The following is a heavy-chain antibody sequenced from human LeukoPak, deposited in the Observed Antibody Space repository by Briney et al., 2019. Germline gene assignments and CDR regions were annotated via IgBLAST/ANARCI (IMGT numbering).Heavy chain of an antibody. CDR2: ISYDGSTK. CDR1: GFTFSTYG. CDR3: AKLYTAGDYYYYYYMDV. D-gene: IGHD5-18*01. V-gene: IGHV3-30*18. Sequence: GGSLRLSCTASGFTFSTYGMHWVRQAPGKGLEWVTLISYDGSTKYYSDSVKGRFTLSRDNSKNTLYLQMNSLRAEDTAVYYCAKLYTAGDYYYYYYMDVWGKGTTVTISS. J-gene: IGHJ6*03.